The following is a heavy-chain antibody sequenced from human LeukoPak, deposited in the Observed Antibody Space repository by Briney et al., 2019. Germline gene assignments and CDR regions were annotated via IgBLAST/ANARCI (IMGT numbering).Heavy chain of an antibody. V-gene: IGHV4-30-2*01. CDR2: IYHSGST. CDR1: GGSISSGGYS. J-gene: IGHJ3*02. CDR3: ARAPGGGSAALAFDI. Sequence: PSETLSLTCAVSGGSISSGGYSWSWIRQPPGKGLEWIGYIYHSGSTNYNPSLKSRVTISVDKSKNQFSLKLSSVTAADTAVYYCARAPGGGSAALAFDIWGQGTMVTVSS. D-gene: IGHD6-13*01.